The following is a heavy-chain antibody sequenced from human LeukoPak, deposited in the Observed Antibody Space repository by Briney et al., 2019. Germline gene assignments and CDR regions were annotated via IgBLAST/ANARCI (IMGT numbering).Heavy chain of an antibody. D-gene: IGHD3-10*01. V-gene: IGHV3-30*02. CDR2: IRSDGSNK. CDR3: ATQFGSGTLANEYDY. J-gene: IGHJ4*02. Sequence: GGSLRLSCAASGFTFSVYGMHWVRQAPGKGLEWVSFIRSDGSNKYYTESVKGRFTVSRDNSNNTLYLHMNSLRVEDTAVYYCATQFGSGTLANEYDYWGQGSLVTVSS. CDR1: GFTFSVYG.